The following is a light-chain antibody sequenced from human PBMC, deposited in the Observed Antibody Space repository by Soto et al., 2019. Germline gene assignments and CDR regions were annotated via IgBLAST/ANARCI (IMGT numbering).Light chain of an antibody. CDR1: SSDVGGYNY. Sequence: QSVLTQPASVSGSPRQSITISCTGTSSDVGGYNYVSWYQQHPGKAPKLMIYDVSNRPSGVSNRFSGSKSGNTASLTISGLQAEDEADYYCNSYTSSSTLLFGGGTKLTVL. CDR3: NSYTSSSTLL. CDR2: DVS. V-gene: IGLV2-14*01. J-gene: IGLJ2*01.